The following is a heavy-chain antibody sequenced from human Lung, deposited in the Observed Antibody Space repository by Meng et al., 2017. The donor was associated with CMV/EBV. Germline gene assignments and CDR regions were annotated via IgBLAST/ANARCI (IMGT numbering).Heavy chain of an antibody. CDR3: ARQKGATLDYFDY. CDR1: GFTFNTYT. D-gene: IGHD1-26*01. CDR2: ISGSSSFT. V-gene: IGHV3-21*01. Sequence: GGSLRLXXAASGFTFNTYTMNWVRQAPGKGLEWVSSISGSSSFTYYADSVKGRFTISRDNAKNSLYLQMNSLRAEDTAVYYCARQKGATLDYFDYWGQGTLVXVSS. J-gene: IGHJ4*02.